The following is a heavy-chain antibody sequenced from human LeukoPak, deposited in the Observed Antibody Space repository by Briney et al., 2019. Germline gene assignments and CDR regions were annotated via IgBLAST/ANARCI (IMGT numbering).Heavy chain of an antibody. J-gene: IGHJ5*02. CDR1: CGSISSSSYY. CDR2: IYYSGST. V-gene: IGHV4-39*07. CDR3: AGDRLIFGGSGRADWFDP. D-gene: IGHD3-10*01. Sequence: SETLSLSCTVSCGSISSSSYYWGWIRQPPGKGLEWIGSIYYSGSTYYNPSLKSRVTISVDTSKNQFSLQLSSVTAADTAVYYCAGDRLIFGGSGRADWFDPWGQGTLVTVSS.